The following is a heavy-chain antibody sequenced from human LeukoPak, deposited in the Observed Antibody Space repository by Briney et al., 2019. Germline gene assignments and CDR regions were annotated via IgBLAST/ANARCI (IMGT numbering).Heavy chain of an antibody. CDR1: GFTFSSYS. V-gene: IGHV3-48*04. Sequence: PGGSLRLSCAASGFTFSSYSMNWVRQAPGKGLEWVSYISSASGSICYADSVKGRFTISRDNAKNSLFLQMNSLRAEDTAVYYCARLPAYCSSTSCYYDYWGQGTLVTVSS. D-gene: IGHD2-2*01. CDR2: ISSASGSI. J-gene: IGHJ4*02. CDR3: ARLPAYCSSTSCYYDY.